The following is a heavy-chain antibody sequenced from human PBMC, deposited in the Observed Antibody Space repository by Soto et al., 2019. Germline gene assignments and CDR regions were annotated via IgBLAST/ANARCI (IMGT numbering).Heavy chain of an antibody. CDR2: IYYSGST. V-gene: IGHV4-59*01. CDR3: ARSLEQLVPPYSYYYMDV. D-gene: IGHD6-6*01. CDR1: GGSISSYY. J-gene: IGHJ6*03. Sequence: PSETLSLTCTVSGGSISSYYWSWIRQPPGKGLEWIGYIYYSGSTNYNPSLKSRVTISVDTSKNQFSLKLSSVTAADTAVYYCARSLEQLVPPYSYYYMDVWGKGTTVTVSS.